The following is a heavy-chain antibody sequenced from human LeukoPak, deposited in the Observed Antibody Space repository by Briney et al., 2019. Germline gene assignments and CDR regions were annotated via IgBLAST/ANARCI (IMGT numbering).Heavy chain of an antibody. Sequence: SETLSLTCSVSGGSITNFFWTWIRQPAGKGLEYIGRIYASGSIDYNPSLKGRVTMSVDTSNNQFSLNLTSVTAADTALYFCARSARFDYFYMDVWGKGTSVTVSS. V-gene: IGHV4-4*07. CDR2: IYASGSI. D-gene: IGHD2-15*01. J-gene: IGHJ6*03. CDR3: ARSARFDYFYMDV. CDR1: GGSITNFF.